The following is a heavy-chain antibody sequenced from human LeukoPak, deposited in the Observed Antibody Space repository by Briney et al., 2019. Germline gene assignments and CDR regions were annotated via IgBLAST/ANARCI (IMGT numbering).Heavy chain of an antibody. J-gene: IGHJ6*02. CDR1: GFTFSSYS. CDR2: ISSSSDI. D-gene: IGHD3-3*01. V-gene: IGHV3-21*01. Sequence: GGSLRLSCAASGFTFSSYSMNWVRQAPGKGLEWVSSISSSSDIYYADSVKGRFTISRDNAKNSLYLQMNSLRAEDTAVYYCAREPQGSGYPLRYYGMDVWGQGTTVTVSS. CDR3: AREPQGSGYPLRYYGMDV.